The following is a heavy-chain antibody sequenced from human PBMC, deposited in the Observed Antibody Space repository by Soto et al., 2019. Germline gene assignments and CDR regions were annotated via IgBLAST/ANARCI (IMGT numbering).Heavy chain of an antibody. D-gene: IGHD3-22*01. CDR3: ARGADYYDSSGYYPGYFDL. V-gene: IGHV3-30-3*01. Sequence: QVPLVESGGGVVQPGRSLRLSCAASGFTFSSYAMHWVRQAPGKGLEWVAVISYDGSNKYYADSVKGRFTISRDNSKNTLYLQMNSLRAEDTAVYYCARGADYYDSSGYYPGYFDLWGRGTLVTVSS. J-gene: IGHJ2*01. CDR2: ISYDGSNK. CDR1: GFTFSSYA.